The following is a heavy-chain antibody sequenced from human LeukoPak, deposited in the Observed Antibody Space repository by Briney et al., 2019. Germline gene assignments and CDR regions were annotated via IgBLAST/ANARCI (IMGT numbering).Heavy chain of an antibody. J-gene: IGHJ4*02. CDR2: ITYSGST. V-gene: IGHV4-59*08. CDR1: GDSISGYY. CDR3: ARHGSSYSFDC. D-gene: IGHD6-13*01. Sequence: SSETLSLPCTVSGDSISGYYWSWIRQPPGKGLEWIDYITYSGSTNYNPSLKSRVTMSVDTSKNQFSLRLSSVTAADTAVYYCARHGSSYSFDCWGQGILVTVSS.